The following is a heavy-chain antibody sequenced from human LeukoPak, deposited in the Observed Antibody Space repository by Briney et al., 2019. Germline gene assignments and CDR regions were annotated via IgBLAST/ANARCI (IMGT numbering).Heavy chain of an antibody. J-gene: IGHJ4*02. CDR3: ARSHFWSGYYTGIY. D-gene: IGHD3-3*01. V-gene: IGHV4-59*12. CDR1: GGSISSYY. CDR2: IYYSGST. Sequence: SETLSLTCTVSGGSISSYYWSWIRQPPGKGLEWIGYIYYSGSTNYNPSLKSRVTISVDRSKNQFSLKLSSVTAADTAVYYCARSHFWSGYYTGIYWGQGTLVTVSS.